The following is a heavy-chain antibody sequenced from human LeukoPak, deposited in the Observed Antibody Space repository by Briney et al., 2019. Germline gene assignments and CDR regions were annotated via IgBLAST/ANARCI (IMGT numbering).Heavy chain of an antibody. CDR1: GFTFSSYW. CDR3: TRAITYFYGSVTYDWFDS. CDR2: IKSDGST. V-gene: IGHV3-74*01. J-gene: IGHJ5*01. Sequence: GGSLRLSCAASGFTFSSYWMHWVRQTPGKGLMWVARIKSDGSTIYADSVQGRFTISRDNAKNMVYLQMNSLRADDTAIYYCTRAITYFYGSVTYDWFDSWGQGTRVTVSS. D-gene: IGHD3-10*01.